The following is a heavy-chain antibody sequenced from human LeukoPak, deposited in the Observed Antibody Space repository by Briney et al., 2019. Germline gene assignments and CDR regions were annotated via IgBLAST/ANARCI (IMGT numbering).Heavy chain of an antibody. CDR3: ARDWMYSAFTFYYYYGMDV. CDR2: ISAYNGNT. CDR1: GYTFTSYY. V-gene: IGHV1-18*04. Sequence: ASVKVSCKASGYTFTSYYMHWVRRAPGQGLEWMGWISAYNGNTNYAQKLQGRVTMTTDTSTSTAYMELRSLRSDDTAVYYCARDWMYSAFTFYYYYGMDVWGQGTTVTVSS. D-gene: IGHD3-16*01. J-gene: IGHJ6*02.